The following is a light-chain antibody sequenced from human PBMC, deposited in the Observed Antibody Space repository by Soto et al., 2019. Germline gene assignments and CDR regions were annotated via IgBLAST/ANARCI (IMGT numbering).Light chain of an antibody. CDR1: QSLLHSNGYNY. J-gene: IGKJ5*01. CDR3: IQTLQTPIT. V-gene: IGKV2-28*01. CDR2: LGS. Sequence: DIVMTQSPLSLPVTPGEPASISCRSSQSLLHSNGYNYLDWYLQKPGQSPQLLIYLGSNRASGVPDGFSGSGSGTDFTLTISRVEAEDVGVYYCIQTLQTPITFGQGTRLEIK.